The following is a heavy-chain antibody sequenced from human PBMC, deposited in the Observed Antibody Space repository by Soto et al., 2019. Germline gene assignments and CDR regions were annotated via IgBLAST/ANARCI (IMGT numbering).Heavy chain of an antibody. CDR1: GGSFSGYY. CDR3: ARGSGSPGWFDP. J-gene: IGHJ5*02. V-gene: IGHV4-34*01. CDR2: INHSGST. Sequence: QVQLQQWGAGLLKPSETLSLTCAVYGGSFSGYYWSWIRQPPGKGLEWIGEINHSGSTNYNPSLKSRVTISVDTSKNQFSLKLSSVTAADTAVYYCARGSGSPGWFDPWGQGTLVTVSS. D-gene: IGHD1-26*01.